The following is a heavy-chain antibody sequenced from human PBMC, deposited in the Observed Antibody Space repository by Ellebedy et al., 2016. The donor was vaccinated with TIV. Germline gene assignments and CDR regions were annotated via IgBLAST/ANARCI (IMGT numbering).Heavy chain of an antibody. D-gene: IGHD1-26*01. CDR1: GFTFTSYS. Sequence: GESLKISCAASGFTFTSYSMNCVRQAPGKGLEWVSSISSTGSYIYYADSVKGRFTISRDDAMSSLFLQMNSLSAEDTAVYYCARSGELDSWGQGTLVTVSS. CDR2: ISSTGSYI. CDR3: ARSGELDS. V-gene: IGHV3-21*01. J-gene: IGHJ4*02.